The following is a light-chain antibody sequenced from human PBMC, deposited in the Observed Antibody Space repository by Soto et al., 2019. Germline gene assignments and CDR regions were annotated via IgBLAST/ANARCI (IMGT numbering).Light chain of an antibody. CDR2: DAS. J-gene: IGKJ2*01. CDR3: QQYDNLPPYT. CDR1: QDISNY. V-gene: IGKV1-33*01. Sequence: DIQMTQSPSSLSASVGDRVTITCQASQDISNYLNWYQQKQGKAPKLLIYDASNLETGVPSKFSGRGSGTAFTFTISSLQPEDIATYYCQQYDNLPPYTFGQGTKLEIK.